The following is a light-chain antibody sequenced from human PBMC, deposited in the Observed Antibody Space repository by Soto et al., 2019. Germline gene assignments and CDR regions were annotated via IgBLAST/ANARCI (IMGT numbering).Light chain of an antibody. J-gene: IGLJ1*01. CDR2: EAS. CDR3: TLYTSENTYV. V-gene: IGLV2-18*01. Sequence: LTQPPSLSGSPGQSVTISCTGTSTDFVSYNRVSWYQQPPGTAPKLIIYEASNRPSGVPDRFSGSKSGNTASLTISGLQAADEADYYCTLYTSENTYVFGTGTKVTVL. CDR1: STDFVSYNR.